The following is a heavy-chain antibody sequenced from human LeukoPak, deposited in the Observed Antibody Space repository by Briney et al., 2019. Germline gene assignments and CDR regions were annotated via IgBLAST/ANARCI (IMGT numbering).Heavy chain of an antibody. V-gene: IGHV1-24*01. Sequence: GAPVKVSCKVSGYTLTELSMHWVRQAPGKGLEWMGGFDPEDGETIYAQKFQGRVTMTEDTSTDTAYMELSSLRSEDTAVYYCATDLSIAAAGTQPCWGQGTLVTVSS. CDR2: FDPEDGET. CDR1: GYTLTELS. J-gene: IGHJ4*02. D-gene: IGHD6-13*01. CDR3: ATDLSIAAAGTQPC.